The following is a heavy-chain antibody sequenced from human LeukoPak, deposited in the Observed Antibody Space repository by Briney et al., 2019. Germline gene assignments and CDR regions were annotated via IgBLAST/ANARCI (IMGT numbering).Heavy chain of an antibody. CDR1: GGSFSGYY. D-gene: IGHD3-22*01. CDR3: ARATMIVAIYYFDY. V-gene: IGHV4-34*01. Sequence: SETLSLTCAVYGGSFSGYYRSWIRQPPGKGLEWIGEINHSGSTNYNPSLKSRVTISVDTSKNQFSLKLSSMTAADTAVYYCARATMIVAIYYFDYSGQGTLVTVSS. CDR2: INHSGST. J-gene: IGHJ4*02.